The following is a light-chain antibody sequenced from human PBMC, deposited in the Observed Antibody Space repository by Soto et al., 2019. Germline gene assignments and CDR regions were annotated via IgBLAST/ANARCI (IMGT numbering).Light chain of an antibody. V-gene: IGKV3-11*01. CDR2: DAS. CDR3: PQRSNWPLN. J-gene: IGKJ4*01. CDR1: QSVSSY. Sequence: EIVLTQSPATLSLSPGERATLSCRASQSVSSYLAWYQQKPGQAPRLLIYDASNRATGIPARFSGSGSGTDFHLTIRRLEPEDFAVYYCPQRSNWPLNFGRGNQVEIK.